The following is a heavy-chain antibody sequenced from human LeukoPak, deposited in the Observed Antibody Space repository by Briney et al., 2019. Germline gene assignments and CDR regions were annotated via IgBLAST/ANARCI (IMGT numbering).Heavy chain of an antibody. CDR2: FDPEDGET. CDR1: GYTLTELS. CDR3: AIGSVYSSSSGIDY. V-gene: IGHV1-24*01. J-gene: IGHJ4*02. D-gene: IGHD6-6*01. Sequence: ASVKVSCKVSGYTLTELSMHWVRQAPGKGLEWMGGFDPEDGETIYAQKSQGRVTMTEDTSTDTAYMELSSLRSEDTAVYYCAIGSVYSSSSGIDYWGQGTLVTVSS.